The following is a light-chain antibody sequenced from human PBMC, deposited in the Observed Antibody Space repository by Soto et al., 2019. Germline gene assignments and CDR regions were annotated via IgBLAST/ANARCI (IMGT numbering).Light chain of an antibody. J-gene: IGKJ1*01. V-gene: IGKV3-20*01. Sequence: EIVMTQSPATLSVSPGERATLSCRASQSVSSNLAWYQQKPGQAPRLLIYGASTRATDVPDRFSGSGSGADFTLSIGRLEPEDFAVYYCQQYGSSPPRTFGQGTKVDIK. CDR2: GAS. CDR1: QSVSSN. CDR3: QQYGSSPPRT.